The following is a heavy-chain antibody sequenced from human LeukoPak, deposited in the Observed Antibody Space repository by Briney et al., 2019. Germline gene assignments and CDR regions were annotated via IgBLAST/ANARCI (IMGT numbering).Heavy chain of an antibody. CDR2: INQDGSEN. CDR1: GFAFSSYW. J-gene: IGHJ4*02. CDR3: ARDPPSGYDSPGD. D-gene: IGHD3-22*01. V-gene: IGHV3-7*01. Sequence: GGSLRLSCAASGFAFSSYWMSWIRQAPGMGLEWVANINQDGSENYYVDSVKGRFTISRDNANNSLYLHMNSLRAEDTAVYYCARDPPSGYDSPGDWGQGTLVTVSS.